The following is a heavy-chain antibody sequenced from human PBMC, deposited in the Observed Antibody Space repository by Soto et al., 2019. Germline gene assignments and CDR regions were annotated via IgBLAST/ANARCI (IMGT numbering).Heavy chain of an antibody. D-gene: IGHD3-16*02. CDR3: ARDRHYDYVWGSYRFYYYYGMDV. CDR1: GYTFTGYY. Sequence: ASVKVSCKASGYTFTGYYMHWVRQAPGQGLEWMGCINPNSGGTSYAQKFQGWVTMTRDTSISTAYMELSRLRSDDTAVYYCARDRHYDYVWGSYRFYYYYGMDVWGQGTTVTVSS. J-gene: IGHJ6*02. CDR2: INPNSGGT. V-gene: IGHV1-2*04.